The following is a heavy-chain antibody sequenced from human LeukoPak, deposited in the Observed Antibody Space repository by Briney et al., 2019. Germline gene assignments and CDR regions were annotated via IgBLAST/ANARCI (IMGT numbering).Heavy chain of an antibody. CDR2: IIPIFGIA. J-gene: IGHJ4*02. CDR3: AREYCSGGSCYAEFDY. V-gene: IGHV1-69*04. CDR1: GGTFSSYA. Sequence: GASVKVSCKASGGTFSSYAISWVRQAPGQGLEWMGRIIPIFGIANYAQKFQGRVTITADKSTSTAYMELSSLRSEDTAVYYCAREYCSGGSCYAEFDYWGQGTLVTVSS. D-gene: IGHD2-15*01.